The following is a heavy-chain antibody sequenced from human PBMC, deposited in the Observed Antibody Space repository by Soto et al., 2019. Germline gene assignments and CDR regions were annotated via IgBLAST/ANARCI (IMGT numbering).Heavy chain of an antibody. CDR1: GYTFTNYG. V-gene: IGHV1-18*04. Sequence: ASVKVSCKASGYTFTNYGISWVRQAPGQGLEWMGWISAYNGNTNYAQKLQGRVTMTTDTSTSTAYMELRSLRSDDTAVYYCARVPGYYDSSGYWWLDPWGQGTMVTVYS. D-gene: IGHD3-22*01. CDR3: ARVPGYYDSSGYWWLDP. CDR2: ISAYNGNT. J-gene: IGHJ5*02.